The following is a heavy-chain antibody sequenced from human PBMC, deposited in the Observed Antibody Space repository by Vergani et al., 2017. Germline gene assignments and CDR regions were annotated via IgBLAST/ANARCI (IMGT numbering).Heavy chain of an antibody. V-gene: IGHV4-34*01. Sequence: QVQLQQWGGGLFKPSETLSLTCVVTGGSFTSYHWTWIRQSPGEGLEWVGDIDHTGRPDYNPSLKSRLTMSVDKYRNQFSLTPNSVTATDTAIYFCARVNTETNGHLYYFYYMDVWGQGTAVTVS. CDR1: GGSFTSYH. J-gene: IGHJ6*03. CDR3: ARVNTETNGHLYYFYYMDV. CDR2: IDHTGRP. D-gene: IGHD4-11*01.